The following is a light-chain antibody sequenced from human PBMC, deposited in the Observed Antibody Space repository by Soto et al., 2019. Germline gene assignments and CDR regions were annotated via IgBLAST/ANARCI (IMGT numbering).Light chain of an antibody. CDR3: MQGTQWPRT. J-gene: IGKJ5*01. CDR1: QSLVYSDGNTY. Sequence: DVVMTQSPLSLPVTLGQPASISCRSSQSLVYSDGNTYLHWFQQRPGQSPRRLIYDVANRDSGVPDRFSGSGSGTDFTLKISRVEAEDVGVYYCMQGTQWPRTFGQGTRLEIK. CDR2: DVA. V-gene: IGKV2-30*01.